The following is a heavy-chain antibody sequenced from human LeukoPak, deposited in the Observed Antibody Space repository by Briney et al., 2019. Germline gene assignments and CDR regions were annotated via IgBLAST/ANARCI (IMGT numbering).Heavy chain of an antibody. Sequence: GASVKVSCRAPGYTFTTYHINWVRQATGQGLEWMGWMNPNSGDRGHAQKFQGRVTITTDTSIGTAYMELSSLRSEDTAVYFCARTTSFTASGYDYWGQGTLVTVSS. D-gene: IGHD6-25*01. V-gene: IGHV1-8*03. CDR2: MNPNSGDR. CDR1: GYTFTTYH. J-gene: IGHJ4*02. CDR3: ARTTSFTASGYDY.